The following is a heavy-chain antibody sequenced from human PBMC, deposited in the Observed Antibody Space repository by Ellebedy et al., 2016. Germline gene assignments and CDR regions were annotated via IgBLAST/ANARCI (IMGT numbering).Heavy chain of an antibody. D-gene: IGHD6-6*01. J-gene: IGHJ6*03. CDR3: AKHSSSHYFFYHMDV. CDR1: GFTYSAFSDYP. Sequence: GGSLRLXXEGSGFTYSAFSDYPMHWVRQAPGKGLEWVAVISYDGTNKYYGDSVKGRFTISRDNSKRILSLQMNSLRAEDTAVYYCAKHSSSHYFFYHMDVWGKGTTVTVSS. CDR2: ISYDGTNK. V-gene: IGHV3-30-3*02.